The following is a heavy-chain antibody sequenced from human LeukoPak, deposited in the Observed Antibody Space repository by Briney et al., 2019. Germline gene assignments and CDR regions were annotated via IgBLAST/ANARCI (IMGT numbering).Heavy chain of an antibody. CDR2: INHSGST. CDR3: ARGGGITMVRGVILNWFDP. D-gene: IGHD3-10*01. V-gene: IGHV4-34*01. J-gene: IGHJ5*02. Sequence: SETLSLTCAVYGGSFSGYYWSWIRQPPGRGLEWIGEINHSGSTNYNPSLKSRVTISVDTSKNQFSLKLSSVTAADTAVYYCARGGGITMVRGVILNWFDPWGQGTLVTVSS. CDR1: GGSFSGYY.